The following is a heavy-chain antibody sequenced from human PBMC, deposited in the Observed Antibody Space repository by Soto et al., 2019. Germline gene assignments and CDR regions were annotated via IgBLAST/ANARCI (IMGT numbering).Heavy chain of an antibody. V-gene: IGHV3-30-3*01. Sequence: GGSLRLSCAASGFTFSSYAMHWVRQAPGKGLEWVAVISYDGSNKYYADSVKGRFTISRDNSKNTLYLQMNSLRAEDKAVYYCAREARFLEWYEAVILGYGMDVWGQGTTVTVSS. CDR3: AREARFLEWYEAVILGYGMDV. CDR2: ISYDGSNK. CDR1: GFTFSSYA. D-gene: IGHD3-3*01. J-gene: IGHJ6*02.